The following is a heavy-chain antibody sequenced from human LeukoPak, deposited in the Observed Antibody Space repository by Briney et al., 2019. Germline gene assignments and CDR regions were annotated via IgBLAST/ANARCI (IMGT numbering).Heavy chain of an antibody. Sequence: SVKVSCKASGGTFSSYAISWVRQAPGQGLEWMGGIISIFGTANYAQKFQGRVTITADESTSTAYMELSSLRSEDTAVYYCARPSPGSLTGFDYWGQGTLVTVSS. CDR1: GGTFSSYA. V-gene: IGHV1-69*01. J-gene: IGHJ4*02. D-gene: IGHD2-8*02. CDR3: ARPSPGSLTGFDY. CDR2: IISIFGTA.